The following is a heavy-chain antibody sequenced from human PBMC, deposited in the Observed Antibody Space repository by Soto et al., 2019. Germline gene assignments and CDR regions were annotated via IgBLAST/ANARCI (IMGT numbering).Heavy chain of an antibody. CDR2: MSRTGDNT. V-gene: IGHV3-23*01. J-gene: IGHJ4*02. CDR1: GFTFSIYA. CDR3: AKDQSNNNPLYYFDF. Sequence: LRLSCAASGFTFSIYAMTWVRQPPGKGLEWVSSMSRTGDNTYHADSVKGRFTISRDNSKNTLYLQMNSLRAEDTAIYYCAKDQSNNNPLYYFDFWGPGTLVTVSS. D-gene: IGHD1-20*01.